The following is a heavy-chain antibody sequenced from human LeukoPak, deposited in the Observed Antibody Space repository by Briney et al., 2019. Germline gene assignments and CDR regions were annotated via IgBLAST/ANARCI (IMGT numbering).Heavy chain of an antibody. CDR3: ARGVPYGPSYEFFDY. V-gene: IGHV4-59*01. J-gene: IGHJ4*02. CDR2: ICYSGST. Sequence: SETLSLTCTVSGGSITNYYWSWIRQPPGKGLECIGYICYSGSTNYNPSLKSRVTISLHTSKNQFSLKLNSVTAADTAVYYCARGVPYGPSYEFFDYWGQGTLVTVSS. CDR1: GGSITNYY. D-gene: IGHD3-10*01.